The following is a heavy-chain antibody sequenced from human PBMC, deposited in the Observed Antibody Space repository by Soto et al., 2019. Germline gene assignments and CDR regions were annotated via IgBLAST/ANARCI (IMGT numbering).Heavy chain of an antibody. V-gene: IGHV1-3*01. J-gene: IGHJ6*02. CDR2: INAGNGNT. CDR1: GYTFTSYA. Sequence: QVQLVQSGAEVKKPGASVKVSCKASGYTFTSYAMHWVRQAPGQRLEWMGWINAGNGNTKYSQKFQGRVTITMNTSASPAYMQLSSLRSEDSALYHCARCGIYFFVSGMDVWGQGTTVTVSS. CDR3: ARCGIYFFVSGMDV. D-gene: IGHD1-26*01.